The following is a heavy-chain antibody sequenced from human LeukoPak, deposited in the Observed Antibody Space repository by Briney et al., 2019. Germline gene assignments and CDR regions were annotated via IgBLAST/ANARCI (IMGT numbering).Heavy chain of an antibody. CDR3: ARERGEHIVVVTAGNFDY. Sequence: GASVKVSCKAPGGTFSSYAISWVRQAPGQGLEWMGWISAYNGNTNYAQKLQGRVTMTTDTSTSTAYMELRSLRSDDTAVYYCARERGEHIVVVTAGNFDYWGQGTLVTVSS. D-gene: IGHD2-21*02. CDR2: ISAYNGNT. J-gene: IGHJ4*02. CDR1: GGTFSSYA. V-gene: IGHV1-18*01.